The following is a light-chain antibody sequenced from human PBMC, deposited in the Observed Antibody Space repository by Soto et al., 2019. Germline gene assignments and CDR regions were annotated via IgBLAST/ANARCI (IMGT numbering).Light chain of an antibody. J-gene: IGLJ1*01. CDR3: SSYGSTSTRYV. CDR1: SSDVGGYHY. CDR2: EVS. Sequence: QSALTQPASVSGSPGQSITISCTGTSSDVGGYHYVSWYQQHPGKAPKLMIYEVSNRPSGVSNRFSGSKSVNTASLTISGLQAEDEADYFCSSYGSTSTRYVFGTGTKLTVL. V-gene: IGLV2-14*01.